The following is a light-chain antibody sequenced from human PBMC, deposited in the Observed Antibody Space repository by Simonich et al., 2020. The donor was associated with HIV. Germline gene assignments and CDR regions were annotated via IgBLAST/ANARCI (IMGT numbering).Light chain of an antibody. CDR1: QSISNW. V-gene: IGKV1-5*03. J-gene: IGKJ3*01. CDR3: QQYNSSPFT. Sequence: DIQMTQSPSTLSASVGDRVTITCRDSQSISNWLAWHQQKPGKTPKVLIYKASSLESGVPSRFSGSGSGTKFTLTISSLQPDDFATYYCQQYNSSPFTFGPGTKVDIK. CDR2: KAS.